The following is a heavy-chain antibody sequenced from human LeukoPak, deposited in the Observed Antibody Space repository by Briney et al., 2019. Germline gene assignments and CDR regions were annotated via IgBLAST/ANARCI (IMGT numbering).Heavy chain of an antibody. D-gene: IGHD3-10*01. CDR1: GYTFTSYY. V-gene: IGHV1-46*01. J-gene: IGHJ4*02. CDR3: ARDSPYYGSGSYSASFDY. Sequence: ASVKVSCKASGYTFTSYYMHWARQAPGQGLEWMGIINPSGGSTSYAQKFQGRVTMTRDTSTSTVYMELSSLRSEDTAVYYCARDSPYYGSGSYSASFDYWGQGTLVTVSS. CDR2: INPSGGST.